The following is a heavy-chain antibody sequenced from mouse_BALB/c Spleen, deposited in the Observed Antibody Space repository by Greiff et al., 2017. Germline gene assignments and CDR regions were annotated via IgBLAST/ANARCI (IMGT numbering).Heavy chain of an antibody. CDR2: ISYSGST. D-gene: IGHD1-1*01. V-gene: IGHV3-2*02. CDR3: ARSGYYGSSYWFAY. CDR1: GYSITSDYA. Sequence: EVKLQESGPGLVKPSQSLSLTCTVTGYSITSDYAWNWIRQFPGNKLEWMGYISYSGSTSYNPSLKSRISITRDTSKNQFFLQLNSVTTEDTATYYCARSGYYGSSYWFAYWGQGTLVTVSA. J-gene: IGHJ3*01.